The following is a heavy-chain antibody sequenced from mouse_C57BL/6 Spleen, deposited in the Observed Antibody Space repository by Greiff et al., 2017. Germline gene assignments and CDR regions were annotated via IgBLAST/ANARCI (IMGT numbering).Heavy chain of an antibody. V-gene: IGHV2-9-1*01. CDR2: IWTGGGT. CDR3: ARNSGTGGYYFDY. D-gene: IGHD3-3*01. Sequence: QVQLQQSGPGLVAPSQSLSITCTVSGFSLTSYAISWVRQPPGKGLEWLGVIWTGGGTNYNSALKSRLSISKDNSKSQVFLKMNSLQTDDTARYYCARNSGTGGYYFDYWGQGTTLTVSS. CDR1: GFSLTSYA. J-gene: IGHJ2*01.